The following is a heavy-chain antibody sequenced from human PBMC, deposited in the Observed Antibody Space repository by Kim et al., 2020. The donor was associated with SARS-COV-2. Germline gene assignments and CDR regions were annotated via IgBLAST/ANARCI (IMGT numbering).Heavy chain of an antibody. D-gene: IGHD6-6*01. CDR1: GGSISSGGYY. V-gene: IGHV4-31*03. Sequence: SETLSLTCTVSGGSISSGGYYWSWIRQHPGKGLEWIGYIYYSGSTYYNPSLKSRVTISVDTSKNQFSLKLSSVTAADTAVYYCARDRGSPSQYYYYYYGMDVWGQGTTVTVSS. CDR2: IYYSGST. J-gene: IGHJ6*02. CDR3: ARDRGSPSQYYYYYYGMDV.